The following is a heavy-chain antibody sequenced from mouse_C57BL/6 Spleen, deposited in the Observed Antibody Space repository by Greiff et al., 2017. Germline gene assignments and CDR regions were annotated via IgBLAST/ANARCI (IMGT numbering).Heavy chain of an antibody. CDR2: ISSGSSTI. Sequence: VQLKESGGGLVKPGGSLKLSCAASGFTFSDYGMHWVRQAPEKGLEWVAYISSGSSTIYYADTVKGRFTISRDNAKNTLFLRMNSLRSEDTAMYYCARDDYDVGYFDYWGQGTTLTVSS. V-gene: IGHV5-17*01. CDR3: ARDDYDVGYFDY. CDR1: GFTFSDYG. D-gene: IGHD2-4*01. J-gene: IGHJ2*01.